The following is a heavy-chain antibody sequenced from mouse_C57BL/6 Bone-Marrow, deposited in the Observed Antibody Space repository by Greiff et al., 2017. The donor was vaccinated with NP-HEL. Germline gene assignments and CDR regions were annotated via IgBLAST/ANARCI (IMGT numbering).Heavy chain of an antibody. D-gene: IGHD3-2*02. CDR2: ISGGGGNT. CDR3: ARHGGKTAQGTY. J-gene: IGHJ2*01. Sequence: EVKLMESGGGLVKPGGSLKLSCAASGFTFSSYTMSWVRQTPEKRLEWVATISGGGGNTYYPHSVKGRFTISGDNATNTLYLQMSSLRSEDTAVYYCARHGGKTAQGTYWGQGTPLTVSS. CDR1: GFTFSSYT. V-gene: IGHV5-9*04.